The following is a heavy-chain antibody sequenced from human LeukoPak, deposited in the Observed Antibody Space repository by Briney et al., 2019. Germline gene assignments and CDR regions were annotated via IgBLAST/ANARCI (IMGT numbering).Heavy chain of an antibody. CDR2: INHSGST. Sequence: SETLSLTCAVYGGSFSGYYWSWIRQPPGKGLEWIGEINHSGSTNYNPSLKSRVTISVDTSKNQFSLKLSSVTAADTAVYYCARGQRVGYCSSTSCPRGGYYHYYGMDVWGKGTTVTVSS. CDR1: GGSFSGYY. CDR3: ARGQRVGYCSSTSCPRGGYYHYYGMDV. V-gene: IGHV4-34*01. J-gene: IGHJ6*04. D-gene: IGHD2-2*03.